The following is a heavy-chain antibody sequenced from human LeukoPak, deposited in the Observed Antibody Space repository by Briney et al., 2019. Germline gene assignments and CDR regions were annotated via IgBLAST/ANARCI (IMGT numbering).Heavy chain of an antibody. V-gene: IGHV4-4*09. CDR1: GLPISRFF. CDR3: VQTTGWPGFDY. J-gene: IGHJ4*02. CDR2: IYDGVPT. Sequence: PSETLSLTCTTSGLPISRFFWNWVRQPPGKGLEWIGNIYDGVPTFFNPSLKSRVTISVDTSKGQFSLQLASVTAADTAVYYCVQTTGWPGFDYRGQGILVTVSS. D-gene: IGHD6-19*01.